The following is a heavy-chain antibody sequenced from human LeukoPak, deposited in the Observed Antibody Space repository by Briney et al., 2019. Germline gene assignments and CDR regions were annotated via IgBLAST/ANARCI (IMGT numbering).Heavy chain of an antibody. Sequence: SSETLSFTCTVSGGSISSGGYYWSWIRQHPGKGLEWIGYIYYSGSTYYNPSLKSRVTISVDTSKNQFSLKLSSVTAADTAVYYCARDLNGSPGEQQLTNRYNWFDPWGQGTLVTVSS. CDR2: IYYSGST. V-gene: IGHV4-31*03. CDR3: ARDLNGSPGEQQLTNRYNWFDP. J-gene: IGHJ5*02. D-gene: IGHD6-13*01. CDR1: GGSISSGGYY.